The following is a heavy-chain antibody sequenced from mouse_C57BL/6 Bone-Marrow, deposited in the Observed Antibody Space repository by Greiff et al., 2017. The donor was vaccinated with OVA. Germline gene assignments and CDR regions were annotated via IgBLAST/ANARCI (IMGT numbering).Heavy chain of an antibody. J-gene: IGHJ1*03. CDR2: INYDGSST. CDR1: GFTFSDYY. V-gene: IGHV5-16*01. CDR3: AREGYYGNYDWYFDV. D-gene: IGHD2-1*01. Sequence: EVQLVESEGGLVQPGSSMKLSCTASGFTFSDYYMAWVRQVPEKGLEWVANINYDGSSTYYLDSLKSRFIISRDNAKNILYLQMSSLKSEDTATYYCAREGYYGNYDWYFDVWGTGTTVTVSS.